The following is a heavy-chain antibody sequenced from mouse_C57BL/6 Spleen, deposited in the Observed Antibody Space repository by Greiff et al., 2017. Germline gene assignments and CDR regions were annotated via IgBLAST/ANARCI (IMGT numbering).Heavy chain of an antibody. D-gene: IGHD1-1*01. J-gene: IGHJ1*03. Sequence: QVQLQQPGAELVKPGASVKLSCKASGYTFTSYWMHWVKQRPGQGLEWIGMIHPNSGSTNYNEKFKSKATLTVDKSSSTAYMQLSCLTSEDSAVYYCARNYGSSSRYFDVWGTGTTVTVSS. V-gene: IGHV1-64*01. CDR1: GYTFTSYW. CDR2: IHPNSGST. CDR3: ARNYGSSSRYFDV.